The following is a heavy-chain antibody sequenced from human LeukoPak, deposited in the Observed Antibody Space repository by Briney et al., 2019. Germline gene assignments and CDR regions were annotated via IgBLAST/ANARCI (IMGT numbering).Heavy chain of an antibody. D-gene: IGHD3-22*01. CDR1: GYTFTGYY. V-gene: IGHV1-2*02. Sequence: ASVKVSCKASGYTFTGYYMHWVRQAPGQGLEWMGWINPNSGGTNYAQKFQGRVTMTRDTSISTAYMELSRLRSDDTAVYYCARDLVEDYYDSSGYGGDYWGQGTLVTVSS. CDR3: ARDLVEDYYDSSGYGGDY. CDR2: INPNSGGT. J-gene: IGHJ4*02.